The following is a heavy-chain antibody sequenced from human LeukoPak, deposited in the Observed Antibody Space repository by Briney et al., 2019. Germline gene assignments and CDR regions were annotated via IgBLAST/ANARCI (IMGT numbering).Heavy chain of an antibody. J-gene: IGHJ6*04. CDR1: GGSFSGYY. CDR3: ARGYSSSWYYYYGMDV. D-gene: IGHD6-13*01. Sequence: SETLSLTCAVYGGSFSGYYWSWIRQPPGKGLERIGEINHSGSTNYNPSLKSRVTISVDTSKNQFSLKLSSVTAADTAVYYCARGYSSSWYYYYGMDVWGKGTTVTVSS. V-gene: IGHV4-34*01. CDR2: INHSGST.